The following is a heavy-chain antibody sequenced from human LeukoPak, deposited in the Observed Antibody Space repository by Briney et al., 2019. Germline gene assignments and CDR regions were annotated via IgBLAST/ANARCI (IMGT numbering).Heavy chain of an antibody. CDR1: EFTFSTHA. J-gene: IGHJ4*02. Sequence: GGSLRLSCVGSEFTFSTHAMSWVRQAPGKGLEWVSAISGSGCSTYYSGSVKGRFTISKDNSKNTLYLQMNSLRAEDTAVYYCAKGGLVLWFGELLHFDYWGQGTLVTASS. CDR3: AKGGLVLWFGELLHFDY. V-gene: IGHV3-23*01. D-gene: IGHD3-10*01. CDR2: ISGSGCST.